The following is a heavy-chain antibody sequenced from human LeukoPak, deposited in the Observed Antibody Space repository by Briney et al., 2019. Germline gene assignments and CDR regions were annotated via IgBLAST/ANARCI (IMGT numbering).Heavy chain of an antibody. CDR2: INWNGGSI. J-gene: IGHJ4*02. CDR1: GFTFDNSG. D-gene: IGHD2-15*01. V-gene: IGHV3-20*04. CDR3: AKDLHSARSYYFDY. Sequence: GGSLRLSCEASGFTFDNSGMSWVRQVPGKGLEWVSGINWNGGSIGYADSVKDRFTISRDNSKNTLYLQMNSLRAEDTAVYYCAKDLHSARSYYFDYWGQGTLVTVSS.